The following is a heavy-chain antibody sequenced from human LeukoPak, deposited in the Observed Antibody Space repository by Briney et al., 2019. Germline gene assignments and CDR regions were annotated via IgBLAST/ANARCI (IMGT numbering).Heavy chain of an antibody. Sequence: SETLSLTCAVSGGSISSYYWSWFRQTPGKGPEWIGYIYYSGSTKYNPSLKSRVTISVDRSKNQFSLKLNSVTAADTAVYYCARYWGVQLWPHWYFDLWGRGSLVTVSS. CDR1: GGSISSYY. CDR2: IYYSGST. CDR3: ARYWGVQLWPHWYFDL. D-gene: IGHD5-24*01. V-gene: IGHV4-59*01. J-gene: IGHJ2*01.